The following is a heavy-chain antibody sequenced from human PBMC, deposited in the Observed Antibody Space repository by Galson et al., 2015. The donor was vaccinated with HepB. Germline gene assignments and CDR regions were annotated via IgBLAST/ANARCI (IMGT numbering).Heavy chain of an antibody. V-gene: IGHV6-1*01. CDR3: ARVATVLYTRRFYGMDV. Sequence: CAISGDSVSSNSAAWNWIRQSPSRGLERLGRTYYRSKWYNDYAVSVKSRITINPDTSKNQFSLQLNSVTPEDTAVYYCARVATVLYTRRFYGMDVWGQGTTVTVSS. CDR2: TYYRSKWYN. CDR1: GDSVSSNSAA. J-gene: IGHJ6*02. D-gene: IGHD4-17*01.